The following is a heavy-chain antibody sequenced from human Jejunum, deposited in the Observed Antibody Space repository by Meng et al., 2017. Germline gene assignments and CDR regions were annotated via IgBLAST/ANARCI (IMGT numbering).Heavy chain of an antibody. Sequence: SETLSLTCNVSGYSISSGYSWGWIRQPPGKGLEWIGRIYHSGSTYYNPSLKTRLTISVDTSTNRFSLNLTSVTAADTAIYYCAGGSTGTTLNWFDPWGPGTLVTVSS. J-gene: IGHJ5*02. V-gene: IGHV4-38-2*02. CDR3: AGGSTGTTLNWFDP. CDR2: IYHSGST. D-gene: IGHD1-1*01. CDR1: GYSISSGYS.